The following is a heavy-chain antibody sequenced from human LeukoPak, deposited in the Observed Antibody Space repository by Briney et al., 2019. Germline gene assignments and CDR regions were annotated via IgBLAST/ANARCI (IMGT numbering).Heavy chain of an antibody. J-gene: IGHJ6*02. Sequence: SETLSLTCTVSGGSISGYYWSWIRQPPGKGLEWFGYTYYSGSTYYNPSLKSRVTISVDTSKNQFSLKLNSVTAADTAVYYCARDEMGDVWGQGTTVTVSS. CDR3: ARDEMGDV. D-gene: IGHD2-8*01. CDR2: TYYSGST. V-gene: IGHV4-59*01. CDR1: GGSISGYY.